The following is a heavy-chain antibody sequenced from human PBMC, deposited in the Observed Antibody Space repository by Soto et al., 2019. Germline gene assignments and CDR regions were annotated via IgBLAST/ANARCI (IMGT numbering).Heavy chain of an antibody. Sequence: QVQLVQSGAEVKKPGSSVKVSCKASGGTFSSYAISWVRQAPGQGLEWMGGIIPIFGTANYAQKFQGRVTITADKSTSTAYMGLSSLRSEDTAVYYCARERGGVDTAMVRSYYFDYWGQGTLVTVSS. CDR1: GGTFSSYA. CDR2: IIPIFGTA. J-gene: IGHJ4*02. V-gene: IGHV1-69*06. D-gene: IGHD5-18*01. CDR3: ARERGGVDTAMVRSYYFDY.